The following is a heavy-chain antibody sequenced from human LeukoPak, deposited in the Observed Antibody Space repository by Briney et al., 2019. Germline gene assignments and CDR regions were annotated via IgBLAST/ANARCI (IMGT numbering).Heavy chain of an antibody. D-gene: IGHD6-6*01. CDR2: ISYGGSNK. CDR3: AKDPSYSSSSGSDY. Sequence: PGGSLRLSCAASGFTFSSYGMPWVRQAPGKGLEWVAVISYGGSNKYYADSVKGRFTISRDNSKNTLYLQMNSLRAEDTAVYYCAKDPSYSSSSGSDYWGQGTLVTVSS. CDR1: GFTFSSYG. J-gene: IGHJ4*02. V-gene: IGHV3-30*18.